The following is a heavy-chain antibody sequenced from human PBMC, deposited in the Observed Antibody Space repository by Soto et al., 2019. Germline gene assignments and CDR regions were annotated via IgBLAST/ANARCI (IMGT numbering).Heavy chain of an antibody. D-gene: IGHD2-21*01. CDR2: IYSGGNP. CDR3: ARGPNSDC. V-gene: IGHV3-53*01. J-gene: IGHJ4*02. Sequence: EERLVQSGGGLVQTGGSLRLSCAASGFSVGGNYMSWVRQAPGKGLELVSLIYSGGNPFYVDSMKGRFTLSRDNPNNMLYLQMDSLRAEDAAVYYCARGPNSDCWGQGTLVIVSS. CDR1: GFSVGGNY.